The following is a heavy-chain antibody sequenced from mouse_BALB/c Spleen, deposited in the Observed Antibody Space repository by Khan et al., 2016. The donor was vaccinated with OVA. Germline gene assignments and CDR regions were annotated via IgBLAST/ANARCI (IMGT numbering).Heavy chain of an antibody. V-gene: IGHV2-9*02. CDR1: GFSLTSYG. CDR2: ICAGGGT. CDR3: ARLEDI. J-gene: IGHJ2*01. Sequence: QVQLKQSGPGLVAPSQSLSITCTVSGFSLTSYGVHWVRQPPGKGLEWLGGICAGGGTNNKSDLMSRLTISKDNSKSPVFLKMISLQTDDTAMYYCARLEDIWGQGTTLTVSS. D-gene: IGHD1-3*01.